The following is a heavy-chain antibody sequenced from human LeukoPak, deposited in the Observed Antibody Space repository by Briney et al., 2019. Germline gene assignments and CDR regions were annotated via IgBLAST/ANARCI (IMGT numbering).Heavy chain of an antibody. D-gene: IGHD2-15*01. Sequence: GESLKISCKGSGYSFTSYWIGWVRQMPGKGLEWMGIIHPGDSDTRYSPSFQGQVTISADKSISTAYLQWSSLKASDKAMYYCARRRHCSGGSCEDFDYWGQGTLVTVSS. V-gene: IGHV5-51*01. J-gene: IGHJ4*02. CDR3: ARRRHCSGGSCEDFDY. CDR1: GYSFTSYW. CDR2: IHPGDSDT.